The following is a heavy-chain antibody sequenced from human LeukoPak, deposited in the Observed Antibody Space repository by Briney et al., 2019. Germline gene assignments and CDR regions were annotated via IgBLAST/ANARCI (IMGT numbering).Heavy chain of an antibody. CDR2: IKAKTAGGTT. CDR3: TTDYQPLYGSGSDYIGGA. CDR1: GFTFSDAR. Sequence: GGSLRLSCAASGFTFSDARMSWVRQAPGKGLEWVGRIKAKTAGGTTDYAAPVKGRFTISRDDSKNTLYLQMNSLKTEDTAMYYCTTDYQPLYGSGSDYIGGAWGQGTTVTVSS. V-gene: IGHV3-15*01. D-gene: IGHD3-10*01. J-gene: IGHJ6*02.